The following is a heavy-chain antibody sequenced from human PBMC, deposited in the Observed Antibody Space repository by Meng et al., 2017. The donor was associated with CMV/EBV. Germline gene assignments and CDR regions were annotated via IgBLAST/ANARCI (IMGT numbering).Heavy chain of an antibody. CDR1: GYSISSGYY. CDR2: IHHSGNT. V-gene: IGHV4-38-2*02. CDR3: ARVRYCDSSACYQWYDF. D-gene: IGHD2-2*01. Sequence: SETLSLTCTVSGYSISSGYYWGWIRQPPGKELEWIGSIHHSGNTYYNPSLKSRVTISIHTSKNQFSLKLSSVTAADTAVYYCARVRYCDSSACYQWYDFWGQGTLVTVSS. J-gene: IGHJ4*02.